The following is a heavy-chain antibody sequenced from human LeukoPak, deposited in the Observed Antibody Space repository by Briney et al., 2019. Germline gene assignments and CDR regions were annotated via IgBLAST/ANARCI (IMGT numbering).Heavy chain of an antibody. V-gene: IGHV1-18*04. CDR1: GYTFTGYY. D-gene: IGHD1-26*01. CDR3: ARSSLVGATTGIVATDLPGGDY. Sequence: ASVKVSCKASGYTFTGYYMHWVRQAPGQGLEWMGWISAYNGNTNYAQKLQGRVTMTTDTSTSTAYMELRSLRSDDTAVYYCARSSLVGATTGIVATDLPGGDYWGQGTLVTVSS. J-gene: IGHJ4*02. CDR2: ISAYNGNT.